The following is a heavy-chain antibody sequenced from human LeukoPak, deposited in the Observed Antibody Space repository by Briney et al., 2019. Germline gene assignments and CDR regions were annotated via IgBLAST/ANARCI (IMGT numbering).Heavy chain of an antibody. J-gene: IGHJ6*03. D-gene: IGHD2-2*01. Sequence: SETLSLTCTVSGGSLSSGSYYWRWIRQPAGEGLEWIGRIYTSGSTNYNPSLKSRVTISVDTYKNQFSLKLSSVTAADTAVYYCAREEYQLLGTYYYYYMDVWGKGTTVTVSS. CDR3: AREEYQLLGTYYYYYMDV. V-gene: IGHV4-61*02. CDR1: GGSLSSGSYY. CDR2: IYTSGST.